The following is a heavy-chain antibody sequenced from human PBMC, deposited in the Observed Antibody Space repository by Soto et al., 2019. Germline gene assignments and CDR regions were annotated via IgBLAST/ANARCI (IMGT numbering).Heavy chain of an antibody. CDR1: GGSISSSTYY. V-gene: IGHV4-39*01. CDR2: VYYSGST. D-gene: IGHD6-6*01. CDR3: ARPRQRHSASSDAFDI. J-gene: IGHJ3*02. Sequence: SETLSLTCTVSGGSISSSTYYWGWIRQPPGRGLEWIGGVYYSGSTYYNPSLKSRVTLSVDTSKNQFSLKLTSVTAADTAVYYCARPRQRHSASSDAFDIWGQGTMVTVSS.